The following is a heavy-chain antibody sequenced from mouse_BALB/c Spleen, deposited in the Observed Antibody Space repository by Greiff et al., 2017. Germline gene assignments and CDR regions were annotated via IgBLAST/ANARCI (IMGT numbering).Heavy chain of an antibody. CDR3: ARVLLSTMITTGYAMDY. CDR1: GFTFSSYG. Sequence: EVHLVESGGGLVQPGGSLKLSCAASGFTFSSYGMSWVRQTPDKRLELVATINSNGGSTYYPDSVKGRFTISRDNAKNTLYLQMSSLRSEDTAMYYCARVLLSTMITTGYAMDYWGQGTSVTVSS. V-gene: IGHV5-6-3*01. CDR2: INSNGGST. D-gene: IGHD2-4*01. J-gene: IGHJ4*01.